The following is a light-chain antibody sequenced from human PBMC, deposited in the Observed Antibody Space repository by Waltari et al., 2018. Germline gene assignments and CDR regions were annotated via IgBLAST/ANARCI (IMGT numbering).Light chain of an antibody. Sequence: SYVLTQPPSVSVAPGKTARITCGGNNLGSNSVHWYQLKPGQAPVLVIYYDSDRPSGIPERFSGSNSGNTATLTISRVEAGDEADYYCQVWDNSSDQGVFGGGTKLTVL. CDR3: QVWDNSSDQGV. CDR1: NLGSNS. CDR2: YDS. V-gene: IGLV3-21*04. J-gene: IGLJ3*02.